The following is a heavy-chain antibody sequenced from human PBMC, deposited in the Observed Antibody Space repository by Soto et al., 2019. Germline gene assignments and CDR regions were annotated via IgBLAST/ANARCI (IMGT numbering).Heavy chain of an antibody. CDR1: GFTFSDFA. J-gene: IGHJ6*02. CDR3: AAPRDEYGSGVSWFTYGMDI. V-gene: IGHV3-23*01. D-gene: IGHD3-10*01. CDR2: LDGAGGST. Sequence: PGGSLRLSCLASGFTFSDFAMTWVRHVPGRGLEWAASLDGAGGSTYYAESVRGRFSISRDNSQNTLFLQMKRLTVDDTAIYYCAAPRDEYGSGVSWFTYGMDIWGQGTTVTVYS.